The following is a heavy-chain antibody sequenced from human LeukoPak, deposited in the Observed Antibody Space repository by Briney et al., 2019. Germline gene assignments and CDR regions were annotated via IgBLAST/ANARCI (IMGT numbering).Heavy chain of an antibody. CDR2: MNPNSGNT. CDR1: GYTFTSYA. Sequence: GASVKVSCKASGYTFTSYAIHWLRQAPGQRLEWMGWMNPNSGNTGYAQKFQGRVTMTRNTSISTAYMELSSLRSEDTAVYYCARGISSDGYNGCWGQGTLVTVSS. D-gene: IGHD5-24*01. CDR3: ARGISSDGYNGC. J-gene: IGHJ4*02. V-gene: IGHV1-8*01.